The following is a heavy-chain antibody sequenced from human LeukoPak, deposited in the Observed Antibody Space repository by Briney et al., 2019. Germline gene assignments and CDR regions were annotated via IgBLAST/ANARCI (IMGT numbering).Heavy chain of an antibody. Sequence: AETLSLTCTASGGSISSYYWSWIRQPPGKGLEWIGYIYYSGSTNYNPSLKSRVTISVDTSKNQFSLKLSSVTAADTAVYYCARDGGLGDFDYWGQGTLVTVSS. CDR3: ARDGGLGDFDY. CDR2: IYYSGST. CDR1: GGSISSYY. V-gene: IGHV4-59*01. D-gene: IGHD3-16*01. J-gene: IGHJ4*02.